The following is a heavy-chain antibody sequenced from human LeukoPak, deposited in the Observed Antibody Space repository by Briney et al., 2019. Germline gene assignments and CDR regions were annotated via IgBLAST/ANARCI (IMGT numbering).Heavy chain of an antibody. CDR3: ARVGSSSPHYYYYMDV. J-gene: IGHJ6*03. CDR1: GGTFSSYA. Sequence: SVKVSCKASGGTFSSYAISWVRQAPGQGLAWMGGIIPIFGTANYAQKFQGRVTITADESTSTAYMELSSLRSEDTAVYYCARVGSSSPHYYYYMDVWGKGTTVTVSS. D-gene: IGHD6-6*01. V-gene: IGHV1-69*13. CDR2: IIPIFGTA.